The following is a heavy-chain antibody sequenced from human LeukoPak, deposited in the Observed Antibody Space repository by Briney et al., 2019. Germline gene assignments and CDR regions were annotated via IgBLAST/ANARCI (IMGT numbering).Heavy chain of an antibody. V-gene: IGHV1-24*01. CDR3: ARVASTDGTSRHGYYMDV. CDR1: GYTVTELS. J-gene: IGHJ6*03. D-gene: IGHD4-23*01. CDR2: FHPEDGET. Sequence: ASVKVSCKVSGYTVTELSMHWVRQSPGKGLEWMGGFHPEDGETIYAQKFQGRVTITADKSTSTAYMELSSLRSEDTAVYYCARVASTDGTSRHGYYMDVWGKGTTVTVSS.